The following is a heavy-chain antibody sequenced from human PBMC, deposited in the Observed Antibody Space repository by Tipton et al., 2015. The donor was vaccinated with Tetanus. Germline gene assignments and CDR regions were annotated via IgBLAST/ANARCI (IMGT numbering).Heavy chain of an antibody. CDR1: GDSITSSKYS. D-gene: IGHD2-15*01. V-gene: IGHV4-30-2*01. Sequence: LSLTCTVSGDSITSSKYSWNWIRQPPGKGLEWIGYVYHTGSTYYKPSLKSRVTMSVDRSMNQFSLNLNSVTAADTAVYYCARGHLRGIVVAVFDYWGQGTLVSVSS. J-gene: IGHJ4*02. CDR3: ARGHLRGIVVAVFDY. CDR2: VYHTGST.